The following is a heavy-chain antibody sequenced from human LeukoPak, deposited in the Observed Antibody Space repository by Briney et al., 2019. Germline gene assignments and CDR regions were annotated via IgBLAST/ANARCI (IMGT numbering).Heavy chain of an antibody. CDR2: IIPIFGTA. J-gene: IGHJ6*02. V-gene: IGHV1-69*13. CDR3: ARDLVAGTVGDSMDV. CDR1: GGTFSSYA. Sequence: GASVKVSCKASGGTFSSYAISWVRQAPGQGLEWMGGIIPIFGTANYAQKFQGRVTITADESTSTAYMELSSLRSEDTAVYYCARDLVAGTVGDSMDVWGQGTTVTVSS. D-gene: IGHD6-19*01.